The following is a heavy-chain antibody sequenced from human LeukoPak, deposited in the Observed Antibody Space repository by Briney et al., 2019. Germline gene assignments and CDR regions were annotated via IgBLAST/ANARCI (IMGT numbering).Heavy chain of an antibody. Sequence: SETLSLTCTVSGGSISGDYWSWIRQPAGKGLEWIGRIYTSGSTTYNPSLKSRVTMSVDTSKNQFSLKLTSATGADTAIYYCARVSPALGANYFDYWGQGILVTVSS. CDR2: IYTSGST. D-gene: IGHD1-26*01. CDR1: GGSISGDY. CDR3: ARVSPALGANYFDY. V-gene: IGHV4-4*07. J-gene: IGHJ4*02.